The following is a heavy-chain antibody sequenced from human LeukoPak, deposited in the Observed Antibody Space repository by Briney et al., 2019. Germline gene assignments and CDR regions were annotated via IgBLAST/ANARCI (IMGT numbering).Heavy chain of an antibody. V-gene: IGHV4-61*02. J-gene: IGHJ1*01. CDR1: GGSISSGSYY. CDR3: ARALLYYYDSSGLQH. Sequence: SETLSLTCTVSGGSISSGSYYWSWIRQPAGKGLEWIGRIYTSGSTNYNPSLKSRVTISVDKSKNQFSLKLSSVTAADTAVYYCARALLYYYDSSGLQHWGQGTLVTVSS. D-gene: IGHD3-22*01. CDR2: IYTSGST.